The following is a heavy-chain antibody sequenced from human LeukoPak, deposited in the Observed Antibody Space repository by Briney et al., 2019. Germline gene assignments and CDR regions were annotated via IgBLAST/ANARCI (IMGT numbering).Heavy chain of an antibody. Sequence: ASVKVSCKASGYTFTSYYMHWVRQAPGQGLEWMGIINPSGGSTSYAHKSQGRVTMTRETSTSTVYMELRSLRSEDTAVSYCPTGDTAMVTSYWGQGTLVPVSS. CDR1: GYTFTSYY. CDR2: INPSGGST. V-gene: IGHV1-46*01. CDR3: PTGDTAMVTSY. J-gene: IGHJ4*02. D-gene: IGHD5-18*01.